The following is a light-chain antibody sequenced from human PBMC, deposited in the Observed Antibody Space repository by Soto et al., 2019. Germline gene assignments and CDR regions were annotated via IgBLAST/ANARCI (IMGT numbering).Light chain of an antibody. CDR1: QGIGSW. Sequence: DIQMTQSPSSVFASVGDRVTITCRASQGIGSWLAWYQQKPGKAPRLLIYAASSLQSGVPSRFRGSGSGTDFTLTISRLQPEDFETYYCLQANTFPLTFGGGTKVEIK. CDR3: LQANTFPLT. CDR2: AAS. V-gene: IGKV1-12*01. J-gene: IGKJ4*01.